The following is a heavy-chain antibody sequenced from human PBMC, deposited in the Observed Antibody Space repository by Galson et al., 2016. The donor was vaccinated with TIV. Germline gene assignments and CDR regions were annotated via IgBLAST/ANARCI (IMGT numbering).Heavy chain of an antibody. J-gene: IGHJ6*03. D-gene: IGHD1-1*01. CDR3: AKDYMWKENYYYMDV. CDR1: GFSFHHYT. Sequence: SLRLSCATSGFSFHHYTMHWVRQAPGKGLQWVALISWDGDNTYYADSVKGRFTISRDNSKSSLYLPMNSLRTEDTALYFCAKDYMWKENYYYMDVWGRGTTVIVS. V-gene: IGHV3-43*01. CDR2: ISWDGDNT.